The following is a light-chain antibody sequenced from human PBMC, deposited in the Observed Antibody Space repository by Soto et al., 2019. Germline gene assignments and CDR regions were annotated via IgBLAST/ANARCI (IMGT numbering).Light chain of an antibody. CDR3: QQYNNWPPWT. CDR1: QSVSSN. V-gene: IGKV3-15*01. J-gene: IGKJ1*01. Sequence: DIVMTHSPAALSVSPGEGATLSSSASQSVSSNLARYQQKPGQAPRLLIYGASTSATGIPPRFSGSGSGTEYTLTISSLQSEDFAVYYCQQYNNWPPWTFGQGTKVDIK. CDR2: GAS.